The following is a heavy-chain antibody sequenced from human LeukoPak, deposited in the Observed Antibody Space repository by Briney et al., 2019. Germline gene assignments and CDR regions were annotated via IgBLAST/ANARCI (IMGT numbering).Heavy chain of an antibody. D-gene: IGHD4-17*01. CDR3: AGDYGDYEGASDI. J-gene: IGHJ4*02. CDR2: ISYSGSA. V-gene: IGHV4-59*01. Sequence: PSETLSLTCTVSGASMRTYYWSWIRQPPGKGLDYIGYISYSGSANYNPSLKSRVTISVDTSKNQFSLKLTSVTAADTAVYYCAGDYGDYEGASDIWGQGTLVTVSS. CDR1: GASMRTYY.